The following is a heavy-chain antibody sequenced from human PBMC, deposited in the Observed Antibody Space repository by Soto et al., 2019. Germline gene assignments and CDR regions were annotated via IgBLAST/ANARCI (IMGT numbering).Heavy chain of an antibody. Sequence: EVQLLEAGGGLVQPGGSLRLSCAASGFSFRDYGMSWVRQAPGKGLEWLSAIIGIGDTAYYADSVRGRFTISRDNSKNTLYLQLNDVGAEDTAIYCCAKDYDYGDSRPFDYGGQGTLVTVSS. D-gene: IGHD4-17*01. V-gene: IGHV3-23*01. CDR2: IIGIGDTA. J-gene: IGHJ4*02. CDR1: GFSFRDYG. CDR3: AKDYDYGDSRPFDY.